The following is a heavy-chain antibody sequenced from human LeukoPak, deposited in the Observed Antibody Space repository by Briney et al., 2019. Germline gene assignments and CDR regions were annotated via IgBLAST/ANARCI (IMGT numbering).Heavy chain of an antibody. CDR3: AKTRQNYGDYPDY. CDR1: GFTFSSYG. J-gene: IGHJ4*02. D-gene: IGHD4-17*01. Sequence: GRSLRLSCAASGFTFSSYGMHWVRQAPGKGLEWVSAISGSGGSTYYADSVKGRFTISRDNSKNTLYLQMNSLRAEDTAVYYCAKTRQNYGDYPDYWGQGTLVTVSS. V-gene: IGHV3-23*01. CDR2: ISGSGGST.